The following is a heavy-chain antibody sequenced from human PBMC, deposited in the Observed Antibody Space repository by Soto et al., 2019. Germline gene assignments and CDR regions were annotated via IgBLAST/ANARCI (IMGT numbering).Heavy chain of an antibody. Sequence: VQLLESGGGLVQPGGSLRLSCAASGFSFDDYAMTWVRQAAGKGLEWVAVISYDGSNKYYADSVKGRFTISRDNSKNTLYLQMNSLRAEDTAVYYCAKDGTKDIVVVPAAIWVGVGMDVWGQGTTVTVSS. CDR1: GFSFDDYA. CDR3: AKDGTKDIVVVPAAIWVGVGMDV. V-gene: IGHV3-30*18. D-gene: IGHD2-2*02. CDR2: ISYDGSNK. J-gene: IGHJ6*02.